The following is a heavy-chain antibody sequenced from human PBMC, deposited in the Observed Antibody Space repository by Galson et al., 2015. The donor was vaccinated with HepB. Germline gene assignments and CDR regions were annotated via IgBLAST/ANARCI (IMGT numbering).Heavy chain of an antibody. V-gene: IGHV3-21*05. D-gene: IGHD3-10*01. J-gene: IGHJ4*02. CDR1: GFTFSSYS. CDR2: ISGSSSDI. Sequence: SLRLSCAASGFTFSSYSMNWVRQAPGKGLEWVSYISGSSSDIYYADSVKGRFTISRDNAKNSLHLQMNSLRAEDTALYYCARDIRMVRGAFDYWGQGALVTVSS. CDR3: ARDIRMVRGAFDY.